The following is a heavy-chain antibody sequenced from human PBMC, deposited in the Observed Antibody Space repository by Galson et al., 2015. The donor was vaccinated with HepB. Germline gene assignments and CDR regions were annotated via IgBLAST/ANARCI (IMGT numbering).Heavy chain of an antibody. D-gene: IGHD3-10*01. CDR3: ARDGSEYYYGSGSYYNSYYYYGMDV. CDR1: GYTFTSYY. CDR2: INPSGGST. V-gene: IGHV1-46*03. J-gene: IGHJ6*02. Sequence: SVKVSCKASGYTFTSYYMHWVRQAPGQGLEWMGIINPSGGSTSYAQKFQGRVTMTRDTSTSTVYMELSSLRSEDTAVYYCARDGSEYYYGSGSYYNSYYYYGMDVWGQGTTVTVSS.